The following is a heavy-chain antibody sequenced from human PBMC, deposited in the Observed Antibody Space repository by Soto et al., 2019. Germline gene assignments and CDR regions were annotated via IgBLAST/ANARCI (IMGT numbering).Heavy chain of an antibody. D-gene: IGHD4-4*01. CDR3: ARGLGDGYSVEY. Sequence: EVQLVESGGGLVQQGGSLRLSCAASGYSFSRHSMNWVRQAPGKGVEWVQYVSGGSRTIVYADSVKGRCTIIRDNAKNSLYLQTSILRDEDTAVYYCARGLGDGYSVEYWGRGILVTVSS. J-gene: IGHJ4*02. CDR2: VSGGSRTI. V-gene: IGHV3-48*02. CDR1: GYSFSRHS.